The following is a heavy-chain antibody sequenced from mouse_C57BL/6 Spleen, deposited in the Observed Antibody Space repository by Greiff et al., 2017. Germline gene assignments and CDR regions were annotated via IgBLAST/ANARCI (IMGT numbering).Heavy chain of an antibody. CDR2: IDPSDSYT. Sequence: QVQLQQPGAELVRPGTSVKLSCKASGYTFTSYWMHWVKQRPGQGLEWIGVIDPSDSYTNYNQKFKGKATLTVDTSSSTAYMQLSSLSSGDSAVYYCARGGYDGYFYAMGYWGQGTSVTVSS. CDR3: ARGGYDGYFYAMGY. V-gene: IGHV1-59*01. J-gene: IGHJ4*01. D-gene: IGHD2-3*01. CDR1: GYTFTSYW.